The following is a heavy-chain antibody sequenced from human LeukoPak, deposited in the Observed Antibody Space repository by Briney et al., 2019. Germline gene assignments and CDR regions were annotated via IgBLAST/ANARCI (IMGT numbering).Heavy chain of an antibody. V-gene: IGHV3-15*01. CDR3: TTEIEMQLWLGY. D-gene: IGHD5-18*01. CDR2: VKSKADGGTT. J-gene: IGHJ4*02. CDR1: GFTFSTAW. Sequence: PGGSLRLSCAASGFTFSTAWMTWVRQAPGKGLEWVGRVKSKADGGTTDYAAPVKGRFIISRDDSKNTLYLQINSLKTDDTAVYYCTTEIEMQLWLGYWSLGTLVTVSS.